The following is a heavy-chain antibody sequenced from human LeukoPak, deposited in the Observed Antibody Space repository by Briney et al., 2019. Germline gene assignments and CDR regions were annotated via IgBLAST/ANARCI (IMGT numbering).Heavy chain of an antibody. Sequence: ASVTVSCTASGYTFTGYYMHWVRQAPGQGLEWMGRINPNSGGTNYAQKFQGRVTMTRDTSISTAYMELSRLRSDGTAVYYCARALRDGYSNFDYWGQGTLVTVSS. CDR2: INPNSGGT. CDR1: GYTFTGYY. V-gene: IGHV1-2*06. J-gene: IGHJ4*02. D-gene: IGHD5-24*01. CDR3: ARALRDGYSNFDY.